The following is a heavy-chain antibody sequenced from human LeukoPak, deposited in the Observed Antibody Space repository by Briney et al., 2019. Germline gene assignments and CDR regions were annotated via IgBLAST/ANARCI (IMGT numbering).Heavy chain of an antibody. J-gene: IGHJ6*02. CDR1: GFTFSSYW. CDR2: IKQDGSEK. CDR3: AREGYSYGRTNYYYYGMDV. Sequence: PGGSLRLSCAASGFTFSSYWMSWVRQAPGKGLEWVANIKQDGSEKYYVDSVKGRFTISRDNAKNSLYLQMNSLRAEDTAAYYCAREGYSYGRTNYYYYGMDVWGQGTSVTVSS. V-gene: IGHV3-7*01. D-gene: IGHD5-18*01.